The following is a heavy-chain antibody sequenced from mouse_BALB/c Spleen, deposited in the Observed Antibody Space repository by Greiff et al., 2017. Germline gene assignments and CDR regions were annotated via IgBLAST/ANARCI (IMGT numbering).Heavy chain of an antibody. Sequence: VQLQESGAELARPGASVKLSCKASGYTFTSYWMQWVKQRPGQGLEWIGAIYPGDGDTRYTQKFKGKATLTADKSSSTAYMQLSSLASEDSAVYYCARDGLYYYAMDYWGQGTSVTVSS. CDR1: GYTFTSYW. CDR2: IYPGDGDT. J-gene: IGHJ4*01. CDR3: ARDGLYYYAMDY. V-gene: IGHV1-87*01. D-gene: IGHD3-1*01.